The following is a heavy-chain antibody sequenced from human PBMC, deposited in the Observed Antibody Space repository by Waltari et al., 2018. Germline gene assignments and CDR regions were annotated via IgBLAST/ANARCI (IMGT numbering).Heavy chain of an antibody. CDR2: SFYGGST. V-gene: IGHV4-59*02. CDR1: GGSVSTYY. CDR3: ARWVNYDASGPLLGYYMDV. Sequence: QVQLQQSGPRLVKPSETLSLTCSVSGGSVSTYYCTWTRQSPGKGLESIGYSFYGGSTKYNPSLESRVSISLDTSKNQFSLKLSSVTAADTAVYYCARWVNYDASGPLLGYYMDVWGKGTTVTVSS. D-gene: IGHD3-22*01. J-gene: IGHJ6*03.